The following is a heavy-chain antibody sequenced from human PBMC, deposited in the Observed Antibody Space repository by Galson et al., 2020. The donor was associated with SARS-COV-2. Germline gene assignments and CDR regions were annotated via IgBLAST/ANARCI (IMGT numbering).Heavy chain of an antibody. Sequence: SETLSLTCAVSGHYVRSSYSWGWIRQPPGRGLEWVGSIHNSGTTYYNPSLKSRVTVSLDTSNNQFSLKLTSVTAADTAVYYCARHDRGAIYGAVVDYYNYGMDVWGQGTTVAVSS. CDR3: ARHDRGAIYGAVVDYYNYGMDV. V-gene: IGHV4-38-2*01. J-gene: IGHJ6*02. D-gene: IGHD3-3*01. CDR1: GHYVRSSYS. CDR2: IHNSGTT.